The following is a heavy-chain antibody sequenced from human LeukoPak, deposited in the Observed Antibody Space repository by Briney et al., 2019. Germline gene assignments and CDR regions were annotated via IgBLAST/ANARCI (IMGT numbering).Heavy chain of an antibody. V-gene: IGHV3-11*06. Sequence: GGSLRLSCAASGFTFNDFYMTWIRQTPGKGLEWVSYISGNSHYTSYADSVQGRFTISRDNAKKSLYLQMSSLRAEDTAVYYCATSMTTEGVYFDYWGQGALVTVSS. CDR2: ISGNSHYT. CDR3: ATSMTTEGVYFDY. CDR1: GFTFNDFY. J-gene: IGHJ4*02. D-gene: IGHD4-11*01.